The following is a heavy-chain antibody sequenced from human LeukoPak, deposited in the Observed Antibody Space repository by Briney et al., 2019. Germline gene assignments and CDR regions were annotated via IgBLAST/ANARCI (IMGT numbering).Heavy chain of an antibody. CDR2: ISSSSSYI. Sequence: GGSLRLSCAASGFTFSSYSMNWVRQAPGKGLEWVSSISSSSSYIYYADSVKGRFTISRDNAKNSLYLQMNSLRAEDTAVYYCARGSLGRNYYYYGMDVWGQGTTVTVSS. J-gene: IGHJ6*02. D-gene: IGHD7-27*01. V-gene: IGHV3-21*01. CDR3: ARGSLGRNYYYYGMDV. CDR1: GFTFSSYS.